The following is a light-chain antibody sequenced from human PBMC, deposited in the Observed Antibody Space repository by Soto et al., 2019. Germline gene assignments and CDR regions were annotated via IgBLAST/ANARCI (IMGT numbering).Light chain of an antibody. CDR2: GAS. CDR1: QSVINNY. CDR3: QQYNNWST. J-gene: IGKJ5*01. V-gene: IGKV3-20*01. Sequence: EILLTQSPCTLSLSPGERATLSCGASQSVINNYLAWYQQKPGHAPRLLFYGASSRAAGIPDRLSGSASGTDFTLTISRLEPEDFAVYYCQQYNNWSTFGQGTRLEIK.